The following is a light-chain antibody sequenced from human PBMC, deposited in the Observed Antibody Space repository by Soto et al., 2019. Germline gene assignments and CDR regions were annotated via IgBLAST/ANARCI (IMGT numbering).Light chain of an antibody. Sequence: EIVLTQSPATVSLSPGERATLSCRTSQTVSRHLAWYQQKPGQAPRLLIYDISNRDTDIPARFSGSGSGTDFTLTISSLEPEDSAVYYCQQRSHWPRNTFGQGTKLEI. CDR3: QQRSHWPRNT. CDR2: DIS. V-gene: IGKV3-11*01. CDR1: QTVSRH. J-gene: IGKJ2*01.